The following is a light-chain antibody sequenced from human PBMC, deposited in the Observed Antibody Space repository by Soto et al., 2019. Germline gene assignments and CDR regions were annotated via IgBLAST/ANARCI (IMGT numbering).Light chain of an antibody. CDR1: QGISSY. Sequence: AIRMTQSPSSFSASTGDRVTITCRASQGISSYLAWYQQKPGKAPKLLIYAASTLQSGVPSSFSGSGSGTDFTLTMSCLQSEDFATYYCQQYYSYPFTFGPGTKVDIK. CDR3: QQYYSYPFT. CDR2: AAS. J-gene: IGKJ3*01. V-gene: IGKV1-8*01.